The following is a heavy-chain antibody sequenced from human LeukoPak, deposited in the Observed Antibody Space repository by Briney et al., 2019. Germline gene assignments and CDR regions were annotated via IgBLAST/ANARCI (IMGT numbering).Heavy chain of an antibody. CDR3: ARLKFGSGSYRSNYFDY. CDR2: IYHSGST. J-gene: IGHJ4*02. V-gene: IGHV4-59*04. D-gene: IGHD3-10*01. CDR1: GGXISSLY. Sequence: SETLSLTCSVSGGXISSLYCSWIRQPPGKGLEWIGEIYHSGSTYYNPSLKSRVTMSVDKSKNQFSLRLTSVTAADTAVYYCARLKFGSGSYRSNYFDYWGQGTLVTVSS.